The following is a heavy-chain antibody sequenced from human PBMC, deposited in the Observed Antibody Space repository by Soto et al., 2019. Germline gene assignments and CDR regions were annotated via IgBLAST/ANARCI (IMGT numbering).Heavy chain of an antibody. Sequence: QVQLVQSGAEVKKPGSSVKVSCKASGGTFSSYTISWVRQAPGQGLEWMGRIIPILGIANCAQKFQGRVTITADKSTSTAYMELSSLRSEDTAVYYCASLYCSGGSCYPDYWGQGTLVTVSS. J-gene: IGHJ4*02. D-gene: IGHD2-15*01. V-gene: IGHV1-69*02. CDR3: ASLYCSGGSCYPDY. CDR1: GGTFSSYT. CDR2: IIPILGIA.